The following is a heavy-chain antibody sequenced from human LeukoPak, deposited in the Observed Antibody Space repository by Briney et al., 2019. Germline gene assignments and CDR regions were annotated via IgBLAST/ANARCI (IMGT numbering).Heavy chain of an antibody. V-gene: IGHV3-23*01. CDR1: GFTFSSYA. D-gene: IGHD2-15*01. CDR3: AKGLRGVVVVAATRGLIY. J-gene: IGHJ4*02. CDR2: ISGSGGST. Sequence: GGSLRLSCAASGFTFSSYAMSWVRQAPGKGLEWVSAISGSGGSTYYADSVKGRFTISRDDSKNTLYLQMYSLRAEDTAVYYCAKGLRGVVVVAATRGLIYWGQGTLVTVSS.